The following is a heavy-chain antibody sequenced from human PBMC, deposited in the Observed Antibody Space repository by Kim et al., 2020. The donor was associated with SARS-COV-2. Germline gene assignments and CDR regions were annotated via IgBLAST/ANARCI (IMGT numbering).Heavy chain of an antibody. CDR2: ISYDGSKT. J-gene: IGHJ4*02. D-gene: IGHD5-12*01. V-gene: IGHV3-30*04. CDR1: GFNLGVYA. CDR3: ARVVSGYSSDY. Sequence: GGSLRLSCATSGFNLGVYAMYWVRQAPGKGLEWVAFISYDGSKTFYADSVKGRFSISRDTSENMVYLQMNNLRAEDTAVYHCARVVSGYSSDYWGQGTLVTGS.